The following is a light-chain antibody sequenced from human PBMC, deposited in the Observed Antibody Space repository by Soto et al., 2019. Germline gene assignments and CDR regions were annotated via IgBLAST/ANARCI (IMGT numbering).Light chain of an antibody. CDR1: SSDVGGYNY. Sequence: QTLLTKPASLSGSPGQSITISCTGTSSDVGGYNYVSWYQQHPGKAPKLMIYEVSNRPSGVSNRFSGSKSGNTASLTISGLQAEDEADYYCSSYTSSSTQVFGTGTKVTVL. CDR3: SSYTSSSTQV. CDR2: EVS. J-gene: IGLJ1*01. V-gene: IGLV2-14*01.